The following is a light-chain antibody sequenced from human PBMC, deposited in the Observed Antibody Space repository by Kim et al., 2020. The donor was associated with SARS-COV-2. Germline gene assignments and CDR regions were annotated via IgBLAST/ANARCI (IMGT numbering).Light chain of an antibody. J-gene: IGLJ2*01. Sequence: SYELTQPPSVSVAPGKTARITCGGNNIGSKSVHWYQQKPGQAPVLVIYYDSDRPSGLPERFSGSNSGNTATLTISRVEAGDEADYYCQVWDTSSDHPGVF. CDR3: QVWDTSSDHPGV. CDR2: YDS. CDR1: NIGSKS. V-gene: IGLV3-21*04.